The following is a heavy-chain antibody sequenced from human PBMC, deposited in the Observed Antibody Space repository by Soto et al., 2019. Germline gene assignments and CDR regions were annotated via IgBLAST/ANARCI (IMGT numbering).Heavy chain of an antibody. D-gene: IGHD6-13*01. CDR3: AREVSSSWCTGWFDP. CDR2: IDPSDSYT. V-gene: IGHV5-10-1*01. Sequence: EVQLVQSGAEVKKPGESLRISCKGSGYSFTSYWISWVRQMPGKGLEWMGRIDPSDSYTNYSPSFQGHVTISDDKSIGNAYRQWGGLNASDTAMYYCAREVSSSWCTGWFDPWGRGTLVTVSS. J-gene: IGHJ5*02. CDR1: GYSFTSYW.